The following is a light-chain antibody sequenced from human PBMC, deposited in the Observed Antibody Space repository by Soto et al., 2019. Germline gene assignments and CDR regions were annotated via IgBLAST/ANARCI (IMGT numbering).Light chain of an antibody. V-gene: IGLV2-14*01. CDR3: SSYTSLSTVV. CDR2: EVT. CDR1: SSEVGAYNF. J-gene: IGLJ1*01. Sequence: QSAITQPASLSGSPGQSITISCTGTSSEVGAYNFVSWYQLHPGEAPKLIIYEVTNRPSGVSERFSGSKSGNTASLTISELQSEDETDYYCSSYTSLSTVVFGTGTKVTV.